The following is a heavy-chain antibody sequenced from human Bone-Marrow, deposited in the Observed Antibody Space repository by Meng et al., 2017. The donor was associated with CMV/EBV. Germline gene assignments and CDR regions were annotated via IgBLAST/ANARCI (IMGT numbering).Heavy chain of an antibody. CDR1: GFTFSSYW. V-gene: IGHV4-34*01. D-gene: IGHD3-3*01. CDR3: ARGRSLEWLPLPGPYYYYGMDV. CDR2: INHSGST. Sequence: ESLKISCAASGFTFSSYWMSWIRQPSGKGLEWIGEINHSGSTNYNPSLKSRVTISVDTSKNQFSLKLSSVTAADTAVYYCARGRSLEWLPLPGPYYYYGMDVWGQGTTVTVSS. J-gene: IGHJ6*02.